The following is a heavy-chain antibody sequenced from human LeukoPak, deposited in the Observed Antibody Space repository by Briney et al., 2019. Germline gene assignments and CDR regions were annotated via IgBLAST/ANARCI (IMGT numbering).Heavy chain of an antibody. Sequence: ASVKVSCKASGYTFTGYYMHWVRQAPGQGLEWMGWISAYNGNTNYAQKLQGRVTMTTDTSTSTAYMELRSLRSDDTAVYYCARDGPLGYCSSTSCYLYYYYYMDVWGKGTTVTISS. CDR1: GYTFTGYY. J-gene: IGHJ6*03. CDR2: ISAYNGNT. D-gene: IGHD2-2*01. V-gene: IGHV1-18*04. CDR3: ARDGPLGYCSSTSCYLYYYYYMDV.